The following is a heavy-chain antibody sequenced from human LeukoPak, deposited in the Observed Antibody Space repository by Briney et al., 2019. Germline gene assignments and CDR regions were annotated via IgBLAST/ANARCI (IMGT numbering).Heavy chain of an antibody. CDR3: ARVRDSFDY. J-gene: IGHJ4*02. CDR2: IYHSGSA. V-gene: IGHV4-31*02. Sequence: ASETLSLTCTVSGDSIRNSVYYWSWIRQHPGKGLEWIGYIYHSGSAYYSPILKSRLTISVDTSKNQFSLQLSSVTVADTAVYYCARVRDSFDYWGQGTLVTVSS. CDR1: GDSIRNSVYY.